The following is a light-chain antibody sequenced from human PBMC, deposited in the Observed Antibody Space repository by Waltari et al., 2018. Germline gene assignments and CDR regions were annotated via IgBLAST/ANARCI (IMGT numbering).Light chain of an antibody. CDR1: QSVGTS. J-gene: IGKJ1*01. V-gene: IGKV3-15*01. Sequence: EIVMTQSPASLSVSPGDRVTLSCRASQSVGTSLAWYQQRPGRAPGLLVYRAATRASDIPARFSGSGSGTDFTLSISTLQSEDFAVYYCQQYDDWPRTFGQGTKVEIK. CDR3: QQYDDWPRT. CDR2: RAA.